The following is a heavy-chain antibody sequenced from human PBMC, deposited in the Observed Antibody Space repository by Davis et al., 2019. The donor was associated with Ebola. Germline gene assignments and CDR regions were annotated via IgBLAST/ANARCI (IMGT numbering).Heavy chain of an antibody. D-gene: IGHD2-2*01. J-gene: IGHJ6*02. Sequence: ASVKVSCKASGYTFTGYYMHWVRQAPGQGLEWMGWINPNSGGTNYAQKFQGRVTMTRDTSISTAYMELSRLRSDDTAVYYCVVDLDIVVVPAAVGYYYGMDVWGQGTTVTVPS. CDR1: GYTFTGYY. CDR2: INPNSGGT. V-gene: IGHV1-2*02. CDR3: VVDLDIVVVPAAVGYYYGMDV.